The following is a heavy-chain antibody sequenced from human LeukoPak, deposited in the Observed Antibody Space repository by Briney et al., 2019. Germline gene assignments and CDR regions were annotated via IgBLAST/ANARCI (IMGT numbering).Heavy chain of an antibody. CDR3: ARDVSATGFDY. CDR2: IYYSGST. V-gene: IGHV4-59*12. CDR1: GGSISSYY. J-gene: IGHJ4*02. Sequence: SETLSLTCTVSGGSISSYYWSWIRQPPGKGLEWIGYIYYSGSTYYNPSLKSRVTISVDTSKNQFSLKLSSVTAADTAVYYCARDVSATGFDYWGQGTLVTVSS. D-gene: IGHD2-15*01.